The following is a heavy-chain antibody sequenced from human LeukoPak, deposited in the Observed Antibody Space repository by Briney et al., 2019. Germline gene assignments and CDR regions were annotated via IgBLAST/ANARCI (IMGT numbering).Heavy chain of an antibody. CDR3: AKEDSGIVGATSAFDI. CDR1: GFTLSTYA. CDR2: ISKSSHAI. D-gene: IGHD1-26*01. Sequence: GESLRLSCAASGFTLSTYAMTWVRQAPGKGLQWVSSISKSSHAIYYTDSVKGRFTISRDNSKNTLYLQMNSLRAEDTAVYYCAKEDSGIVGATSAFDIWGQGTMVTVSS. J-gene: IGHJ3*02. V-gene: IGHV3-21*01.